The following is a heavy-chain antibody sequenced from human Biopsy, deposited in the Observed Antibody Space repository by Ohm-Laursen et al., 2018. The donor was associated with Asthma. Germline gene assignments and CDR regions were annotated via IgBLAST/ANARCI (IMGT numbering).Heavy chain of an antibody. V-gene: IGHV1-69*13. Sequence: SVKVSCKSLGGTFNTYVIGWVRQAPGQGLEWMGGINSVFGTTTYPQKFQDRVTITADDSTSTVYMELSSLRSGDTAVYYCARRAGSCISRTCYSLDFWGQGTLVTVSS. CDR2: INSVFGTT. J-gene: IGHJ4*02. CDR1: GGTFNTYV. D-gene: IGHD2-2*01. CDR3: ARRAGSCISRTCYSLDF.